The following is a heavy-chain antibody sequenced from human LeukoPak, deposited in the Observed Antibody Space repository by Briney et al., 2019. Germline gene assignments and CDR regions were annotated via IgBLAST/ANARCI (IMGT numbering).Heavy chain of an antibody. CDR3: AKVAGDRNYFDY. CDR1: GFTFDDYA. Sequence: GGSLRLSCAASGFTFDDYAMHWVRQAPGKGLEWVSGISWNSNNIDYADSVKGRFTISRDNAKNSLYLQMSSLRADDTALYYCAKVAGDRNYFDYWGQGTLVTVSS. J-gene: IGHJ4*02. D-gene: IGHD4-17*01. CDR2: ISWNSNNI. V-gene: IGHV3-9*01.